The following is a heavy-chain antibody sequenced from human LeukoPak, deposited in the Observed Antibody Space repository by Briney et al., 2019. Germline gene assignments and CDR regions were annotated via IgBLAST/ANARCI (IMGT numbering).Heavy chain of an antibody. V-gene: IGHV4-4*07. Sequence: PSETLSLTCTVSGGSISSYYWSWIRQPAGKGLERIGRIYTSGSTNYNPSLKSRVTMSVDTSKNQFSLKLSSVTAADTAVYYCARATVGSSGYYGYYYMDVWGKGTTVTVSS. CDR1: GGSISSYY. CDR3: ARATVGSSGYYGYYYMDV. J-gene: IGHJ6*03. CDR2: IYTSGST. D-gene: IGHD3-22*01.